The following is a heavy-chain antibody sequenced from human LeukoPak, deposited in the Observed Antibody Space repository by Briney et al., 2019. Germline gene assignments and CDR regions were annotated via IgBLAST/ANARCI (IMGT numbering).Heavy chain of an antibody. J-gene: IGHJ4*02. D-gene: IGHD6-19*01. Sequence: GGSLRLSCAASGFTFSNYHMNWVRQAPGKGLEWISYITISSTTRYYADSVKGRFIISRDNAKNSLYLQMNSLRDDDTAVYYCARDKWLDYWGQGSLVTVSS. CDR3: ARDKWLDY. CDR2: ITISSTTR. CDR1: GFTFSNYH. V-gene: IGHV3-48*02.